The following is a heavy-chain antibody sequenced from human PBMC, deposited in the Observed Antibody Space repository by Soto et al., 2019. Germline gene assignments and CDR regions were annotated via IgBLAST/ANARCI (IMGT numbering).Heavy chain of an antibody. D-gene: IGHD6-13*01. CDR1: GFTFSSYG. CDR2: IWYDGSNK. Sequence: GGSLRLSCAASGFTFSSYGMHWVRQAPGKGLEWVAVIWYDGSNKYYADSVKGRFTISRDNSKNTLYLQMNSLRAEDTAVYYCARGRYSSSWYFDYWGQGTLVTVS. V-gene: IGHV3-33*01. CDR3: ARGRYSSSWYFDY. J-gene: IGHJ4*02.